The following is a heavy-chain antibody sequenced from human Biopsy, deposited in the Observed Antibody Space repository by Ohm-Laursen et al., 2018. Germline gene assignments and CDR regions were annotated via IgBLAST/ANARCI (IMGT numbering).Heavy chain of an antibody. CDR3: ARHPTHRIQQIDY. CDR2: ISNSGNT. D-gene: IGHD5-18*01. V-gene: IGHV4-59*08. CDR1: GDSINSSY. J-gene: IGHJ4*02. Sequence: SETLSLTCTVSGDSINSSYWSWIRQAPGKGLEWIGFISNSGNTNYNPSLKSRVTISADTSKNQFSLKLGSVTAADTAVYYCARHPTHRIQQIDYWGQGTLVTVSS.